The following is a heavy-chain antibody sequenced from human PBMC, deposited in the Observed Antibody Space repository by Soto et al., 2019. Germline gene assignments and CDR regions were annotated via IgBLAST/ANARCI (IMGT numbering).Heavy chain of an antibody. CDR3: ATSRISIAVAGETEYYFDY. D-gene: IGHD6-19*01. CDR2: INPNSGDT. J-gene: IGHJ4*02. V-gene: IGHV1-2*04. CDR1: GYIFTGYY. Sequence: ASLKDSCKASGYIFTGYYMHWVRQAPGQGLEWMGWINPNSGDTNYTQKFQGWVTMTRDTSISTAYMELSRLRSDDTAVYYCATSRISIAVAGETEYYFDYWGQGTPVTVSS.